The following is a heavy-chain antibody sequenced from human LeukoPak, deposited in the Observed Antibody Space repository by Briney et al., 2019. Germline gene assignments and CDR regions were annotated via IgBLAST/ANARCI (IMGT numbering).Heavy chain of an antibody. D-gene: IGHD6-19*01. CDR1: GFTFSNAW. Sequence: GGSLRLSCAACGFTFSNAWMSWVRQAPGKGLEGVGRIKSKTDGGTTDYAAPVKGRFTISRDDSKNTLYLQMNSLKTEDTAVYYCTTVWYSSGWRIDYWGQGTLVTVSS. CDR2: IKSKTDGGTT. J-gene: IGHJ4*02. V-gene: IGHV3-15*01. CDR3: TTVWYSSGWRIDY.